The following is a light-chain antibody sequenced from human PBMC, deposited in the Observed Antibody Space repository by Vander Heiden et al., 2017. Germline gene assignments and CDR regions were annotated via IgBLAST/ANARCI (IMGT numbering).Light chain of an antibody. V-gene: IGLV2-8*01. Sequence: QSALTQPPSASGSPGQSATFSCTGTSSDIGASNYVSWYQQHPGKAPKLIIYEVFKRPSGVPDRFSASKSGNTASLTVSGLQPEDESDYYCSAYVVIDNYYVFGTGTTVSVL. CDR2: EVF. CDR1: SSDIGASNY. J-gene: IGLJ1*01. CDR3: SAYVVIDNYYV.